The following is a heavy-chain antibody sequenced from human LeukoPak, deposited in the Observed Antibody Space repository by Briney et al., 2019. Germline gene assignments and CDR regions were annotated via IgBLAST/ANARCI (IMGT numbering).Heavy chain of an antibody. CDR1: GYTFTTYY. V-gene: IGHV1-46*01. J-gene: IGHJ6*02. CDR2: INPSGGST. CDR3: ARDRHGSGTYNYYGMDV. Sequence: ASVKVSCKASGYTFTTYYMHWVRQAPGQGLEWMGIINPSGGSTSYAQKFQGRVTITRDTSTSTVYREVSSLISEDTAVYYCARDRHGSGTYNYYGMDVWGQGTTVTVSS. D-gene: IGHD3-10*01.